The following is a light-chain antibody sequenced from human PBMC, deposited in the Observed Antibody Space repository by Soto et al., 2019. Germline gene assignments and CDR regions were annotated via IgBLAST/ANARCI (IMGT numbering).Light chain of an antibody. V-gene: IGKV1-39*01. J-gene: IGKJ1*01. CDR1: QSISSY. CDR2: AAS. Sequence: DIQMTQSPSSLSASVGYRVTITCRASQSISSYLNWYQQKPGKAPKLLIYAASSLQSGVPSRFSGSGSGTDFTLTISSLQPEDFATYYCQHSYSTPWTFGQVTKVEIK. CDR3: QHSYSTPWT.